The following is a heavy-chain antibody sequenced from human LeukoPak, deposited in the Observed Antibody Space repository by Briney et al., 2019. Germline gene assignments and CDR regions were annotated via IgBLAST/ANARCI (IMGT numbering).Heavy chain of an antibody. CDR1: GGSISSSNW. J-gene: IGHJ4*02. CDR3: ARGRGGPRGYSSGWLGY. CDR2: IYHSGST. V-gene: IGHV4-4*02. D-gene: IGHD6-19*01. Sequence: PSETLSLTCAVSGGSISSSNWWSWVRQPPGKGLEWIGEIYHSGSTNYNPSLKSRVTISVDKSKNQFSLKLSPVTAADTAVYYCARGRGGPRGYSSGWLGYWGQGTLVTVSS.